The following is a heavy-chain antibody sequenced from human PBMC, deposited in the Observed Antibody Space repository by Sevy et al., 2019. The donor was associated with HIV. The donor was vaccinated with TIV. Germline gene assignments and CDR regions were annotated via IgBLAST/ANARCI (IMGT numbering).Heavy chain of an antibody. CDR3: ARDGECSSTSCYLFSAGMDV. V-gene: IGHV3-21*01. CDR2: ISSSSSYI. D-gene: IGHD2-2*01. CDR1: GFTFSSYS. Sequence: GGSLRLSCAASGFTFSSYSMNWVRQAPGKGLEWVSSISSSSSYIYYADSVKGRFTISRDNPKNSLYLQMNSLRAEDTAVYYCARDGECSSTSCYLFSAGMDVWGQGTTVTVSS. J-gene: IGHJ6*02.